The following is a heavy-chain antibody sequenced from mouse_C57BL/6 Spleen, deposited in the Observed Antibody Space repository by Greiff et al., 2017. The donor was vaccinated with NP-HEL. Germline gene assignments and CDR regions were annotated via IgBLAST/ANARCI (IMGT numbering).Heavy chain of an antibody. CDR1: GYTFTSYW. D-gene: IGHD2-3*01. Sequence: QVQLKQPGAELVRPGSSVKLSCKASGYTFTSYWMHWVKQRPIQGLEWIGNIDPSDSETHYNQKFKDKATLTVDKSSSTAYMQLSSLTSEDSSVYYCARGGTIYDGPLWYFDVWGTGTTVTVSS. CDR2: IDPSDSET. J-gene: IGHJ1*03. CDR3: ARGGTIYDGPLWYFDV. V-gene: IGHV1-52*01.